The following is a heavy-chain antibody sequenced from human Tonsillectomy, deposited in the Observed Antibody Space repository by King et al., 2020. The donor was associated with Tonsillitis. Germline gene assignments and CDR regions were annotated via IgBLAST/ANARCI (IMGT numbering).Heavy chain of an antibody. J-gene: IGHJ6*02. CDR1: GFTFSSYA. D-gene: IGHD1/OR15-1a*01. CDR3: ARVGKQLEHGYYYGMDV. V-gene: IGHV3-30*03. Sequence: VQLVESGGGVVQPGRSLSLSCAASGFTFSSYAMHWVRQAPGKGLEWVAVVSYDGSNKYFADSVQGRFTISRDNSKNTLYLQMNSLRAEDTAVYYCARVGKQLEHGYYYGMDVGGQGTTVTVSS. CDR2: VSYDGSNK.